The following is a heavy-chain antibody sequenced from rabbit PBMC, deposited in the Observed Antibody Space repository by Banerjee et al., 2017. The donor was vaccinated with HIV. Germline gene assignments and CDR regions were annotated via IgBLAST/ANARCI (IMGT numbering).Heavy chain of an antibody. Sequence: QEQLEESGGGLVQPEGSLTLTCTASGLSFSDNHAMCWVRQAPGKGLEWIGCIGTGSGIAYSASGAKVRFTISKTTATTVTLEKPSLTGADAADYFSASDVRGTAGEGYLLGGQGTLVTVS. D-gene: IGHD4-2*01. CDR2: IGTGSGIA. CDR3: ASDVRGTAGEGYLL. J-gene: IGHJ4*01. V-gene: IGHV1S45*01. CDR1: GLSFSDNHA.